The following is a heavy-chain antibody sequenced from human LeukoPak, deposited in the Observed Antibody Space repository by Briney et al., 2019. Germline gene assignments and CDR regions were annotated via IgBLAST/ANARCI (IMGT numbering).Heavy chain of an antibody. CDR2: IRIKAYGGTT. V-gene: IGHV3-49*04. J-gene: IGHJ4*02. Sequence: GGSLRLSSTASGFTFVDYAMSWVRQAPGKGLEWVGFIRIKAYGGTTEYAASVKGRFTISRDDSKSIAYLQMNSLKTEDTAVYYCTRGSCSNGVCYHFDYWGQGTLVTVSS. CDR3: TRGSCSNGVCYHFDY. D-gene: IGHD2-8*01. CDR1: GFTFVDYA.